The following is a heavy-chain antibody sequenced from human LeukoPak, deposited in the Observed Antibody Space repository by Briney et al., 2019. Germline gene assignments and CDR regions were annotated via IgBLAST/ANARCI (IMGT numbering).Heavy chain of an antibody. Sequence: AGGSLRLSCAASGFTFSSYAMSWVRQAPGKGLEWVSAISGSGGSTYYADSVKGRFTISRDNSKNTLYLQMNSLRAEDTAVYYCAKNLVVSGLGYFDYWGQGTLVTVSS. D-gene: IGHD2-21*01. CDR1: GFTFSSYA. CDR3: AKNLVVSGLGYFDY. J-gene: IGHJ4*02. CDR2: ISGSGGST. V-gene: IGHV3-23*01.